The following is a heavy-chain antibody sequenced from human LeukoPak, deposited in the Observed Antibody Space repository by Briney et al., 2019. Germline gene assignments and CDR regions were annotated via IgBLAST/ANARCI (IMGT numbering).Heavy chain of an antibody. CDR1: GFTFSSYS. Sequence: GGSLRLSCAASGFTFSSYSMNWVRQAPGKGLEWVSSISSSSSYIYYADSVKGRFTISRDNAKNSLYLQMNSLRAEDTAVYYCARRDSSGYYFKDMDYWGQGTLVTVSS. J-gene: IGHJ4*02. CDR2: ISSSSSYI. V-gene: IGHV3-21*01. D-gene: IGHD3-22*01. CDR3: ARRDSSGYYFKDMDY.